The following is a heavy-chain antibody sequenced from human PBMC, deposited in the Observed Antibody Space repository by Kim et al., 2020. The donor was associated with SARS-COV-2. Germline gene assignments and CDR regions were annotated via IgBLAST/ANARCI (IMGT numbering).Heavy chain of an antibody. Sequence: ASVKVSCKASGYTFTSYYMHWVRQAPGQGLEWMGIINPSGGSTSYAQKFQGRVTMTRDTSTSTVYMELSSLRSEDTAVYYCARDSSLEYSYASFDPWGQGTLVTVSS. D-gene: IGHD5-18*01. CDR3: ARDSSLEYSYASFDP. J-gene: IGHJ5*02. CDR2: INPSGGST. CDR1: GYTFTSYY. V-gene: IGHV1-46*01.